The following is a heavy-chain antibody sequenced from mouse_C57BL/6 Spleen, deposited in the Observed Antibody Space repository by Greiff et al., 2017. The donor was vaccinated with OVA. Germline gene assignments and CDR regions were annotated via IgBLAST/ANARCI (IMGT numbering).Heavy chain of an antibody. CDR3: ARGYDSGFAY. D-gene: IGHD2-2*01. Sequence: QVQLQQSGAELVRPGSSVKLSCKASGYTFTSYWMHWVKQRPIQGLEWIGNIDPSDSETHYNQKFKDKATLTVDKSSSTAYMQLSSLTSEGSAVYYCARGYDSGFAYWGQGTLVTVSA. CDR2: IDPSDSET. J-gene: IGHJ3*01. V-gene: IGHV1-52*01. CDR1: GYTFTSYW.